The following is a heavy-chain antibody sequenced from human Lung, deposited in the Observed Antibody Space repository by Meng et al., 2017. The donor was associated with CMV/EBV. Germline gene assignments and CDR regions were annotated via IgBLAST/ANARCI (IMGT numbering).Heavy chain of an antibody. D-gene: IGHD4-11*01. V-gene: IGHV1-46*01. CDR3: ARDRLGVTTGMDV. J-gene: IGHJ6*02. CDR1: GYTFTSYY. CDR2: INPSGGST. Sequence: ASVXVSXKASGYTFTSYYMHWVRQAPGQGLEWMGIINPSGGSTSYAQKFQGRVTMTRDTSTSTVYMELSRLRSEDTAVYYCARDRLGVTTGMDVWGQGTTVTVSS.